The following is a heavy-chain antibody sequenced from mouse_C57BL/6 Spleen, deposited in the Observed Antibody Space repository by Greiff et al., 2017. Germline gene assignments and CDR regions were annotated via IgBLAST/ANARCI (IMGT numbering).Heavy chain of an antibody. CDR2: IYPGDGDT. V-gene: IGHV1-82*01. D-gene: IGHD4-1*01. J-gene: IGHJ3*01. CDR1: GYAFSSSW. CDR3: AKGVNWDVFAY. Sequence: VQLQQSGPELVKPGASVKISCKASGYAFSSSWMNWVKQRPGKGLEWIGRIYPGDGDTNYNGKFKGKATLTADKSSSTAYMQLSSLTSADSAVXFCAKGVNWDVFAYWGQGTLVTVSA.